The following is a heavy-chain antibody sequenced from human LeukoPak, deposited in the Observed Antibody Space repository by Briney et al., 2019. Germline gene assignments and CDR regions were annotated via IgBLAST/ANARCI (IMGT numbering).Heavy chain of an antibody. V-gene: IGHV1-18*01. J-gene: IGHJ6*03. CDR2: ISACNGNT. D-gene: IGHD5-24*01. CDR3: ARVSRDGYNYVYYYYMDV. Sequence: ASVKVSCKASGYTFTSYGISWVRQAPGQGLEWMGWISACNGNTNYAQKLQGRVTMTTDTSTSTSYMELRSLRSDDTAVYYCARVSRDGYNYVYYYYMDVWGKGTTATVSS. CDR1: GYTFTSYG.